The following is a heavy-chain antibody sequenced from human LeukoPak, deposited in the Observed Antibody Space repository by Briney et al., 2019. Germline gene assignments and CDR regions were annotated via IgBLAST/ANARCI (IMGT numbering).Heavy chain of an antibody. CDR3: ATDGKLGYYDTSGFFPDY. J-gene: IGHJ4*02. CDR1: GFTFSSYS. CDR2: ISSSSSTI. D-gene: IGHD3-22*01. Sequence: GGPLRLSCAASGFTFSSYSMNWVRQAPGKGLEWVSYISSSSSTIYYADSVKGRFTISRDNAKNSLYLQMNSLRAEDTAVYYCATDGKLGYYDTSGFFPDYWGQGTLVTVSS. V-gene: IGHV3-48*04.